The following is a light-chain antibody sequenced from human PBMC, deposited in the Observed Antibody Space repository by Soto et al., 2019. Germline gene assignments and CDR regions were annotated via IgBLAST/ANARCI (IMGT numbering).Light chain of an antibody. J-gene: IGKJ5*01. Sequence: DIQMTQSPSSLSASVGDRVTITCRASQSIGRYLNWYQEKPGKAPNVVIFTASSLQSGVPSRFNGSGSGTEFTLTISSLQPEDFANYYCQQSYSIPITFGQGTRLEMK. V-gene: IGKV1-39*01. CDR1: QSIGRY. CDR2: TAS. CDR3: QQSYSIPIT.